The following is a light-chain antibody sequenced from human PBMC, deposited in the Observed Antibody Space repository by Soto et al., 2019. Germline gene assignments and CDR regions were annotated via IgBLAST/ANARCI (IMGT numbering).Light chain of an antibody. Sequence: EFVCTQSPTTLPLSPGERATLSCRASQSVSSYLAWYQQKPGQAPRLLIYDASNRATGIPARFSGSGSGTDYTLTISRLEPEDFAVYYCQQYGSSVTFGQGTKVDIK. J-gene: IGKJ1*01. CDR3: QQYGSSVT. CDR1: QSVSSY. CDR2: DAS. V-gene: IGKV3-11*01.